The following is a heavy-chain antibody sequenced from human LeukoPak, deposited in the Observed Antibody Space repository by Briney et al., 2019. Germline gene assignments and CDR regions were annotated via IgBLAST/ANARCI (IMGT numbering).Heavy chain of an antibody. Sequence: SETLSLTCTVSGGSISTYYWSWIRQPPGRGLEWIGYIYYSGITDYSPSLKSRVTISVDTSKNQFSLKLSSVTAADTAVYYCARATSYFGGGLDYWGQGTLVTVSS. CDR3: ARATSYFGGGLDY. D-gene: IGHD1-26*01. CDR2: IYYSGIT. CDR1: GGSISTYY. J-gene: IGHJ4*02. V-gene: IGHV4-59*08.